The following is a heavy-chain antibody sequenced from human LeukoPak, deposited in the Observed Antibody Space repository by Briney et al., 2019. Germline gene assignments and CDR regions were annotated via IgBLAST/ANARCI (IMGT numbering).Heavy chain of an antibody. Sequence: SVKVFCKTSGGTFNNSAISWVRQAPGQGLEWLGGIMPLFGTAGYAQKFQGRVTITKDESTRTVHLELTSLTSDDTAVYYCARDVHGDYGSGWFDPWGQGTLVSVSS. V-gene: IGHV1-69*05. J-gene: IGHJ5*02. CDR3: ARDVHGDYGSGWFDP. CDR1: GGTFNNSA. CDR2: IMPLFGTA. D-gene: IGHD4-17*01.